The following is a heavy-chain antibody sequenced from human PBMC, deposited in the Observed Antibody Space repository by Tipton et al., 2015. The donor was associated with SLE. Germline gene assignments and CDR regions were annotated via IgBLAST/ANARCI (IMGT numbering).Heavy chain of an antibody. V-gene: IGHV4-34*01. D-gene: IGHD3-10*01. CDR3: ARSGFGDWAYYYGMDV. J-gene: IGHJ6*02. Sequence: TLSLTCTIYGGSFSGYHWSWIRQPPGKGLEWIGEINYSGSTNYNPSLKSRVTISIGTSRNQLSLKLSSVTAADTAVYYCARSGFGDWAYYYGMDVWGQGTTVTVSS. CDR2: INYSGST. CDR1: GGSFSGYH.